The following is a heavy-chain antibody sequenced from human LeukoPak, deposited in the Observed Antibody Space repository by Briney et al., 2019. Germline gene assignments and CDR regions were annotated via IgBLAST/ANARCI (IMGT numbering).Heavy chain of an antibody. Sequence: PSETLSLTCTVSGGSISSYYWSWIRQPPGKGLEWIGYIYYCGSTNYNPSLKSRVTISVDTSKNQFSLKLSSVTAADTAVYYCARVSDTHSSGWYGLGYWGQGTLVTVSS. CDR3: ARVSDTHSSGWYGLGY. V-gene: IGHV4-59*01. CDR1: GGSISSYY. J-gene: IGHJ4*02. D-gene: IGHD6-19*01. CDR2: IYYCGST.